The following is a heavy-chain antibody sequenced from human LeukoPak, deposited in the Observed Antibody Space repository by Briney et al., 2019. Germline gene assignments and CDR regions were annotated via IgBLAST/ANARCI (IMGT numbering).Heavy chain of an antibody. J-gene: IGHJ6*03. CDR1: GGSVSSSSYY. D-gene: IGHD3-22*01. Sequence: SETLSLTCNVSGGSVSSSSYYWGWIRQPPGKGLEWIGAMYYSGSAYYNPSLKSRVTTSVDTSKNEFSLKLTSVTAADTAVYYCGGYYYYYYYIDVWGKGTTVTVSS. CDR2: MYYSGSA. CDR3: GGYYYYYYYIDV. V-gene: IGHV4-39*01.